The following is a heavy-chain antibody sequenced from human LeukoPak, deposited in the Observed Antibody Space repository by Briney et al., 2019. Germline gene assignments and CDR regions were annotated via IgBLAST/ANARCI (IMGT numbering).Heavy chain of an antibody. CDR3: ARGHSSSWLRGDY. CDR1: GFMLSSFP. J-gene: IGHJ4*02. Sequence: PGTSLRLSCAASGFMLSSFPMRWVRQAPGKGLEWVALISYDGSNIYYADSVKGRFTISRDNSKNTLYLQMSSLRTEDTAVYYCARGHSSSWLRGDYWGQGTLVTVSS. CDR2: ISYDGSNI. D-gene: IGHD6-13*01. V-gene: IGHV3-30-3*01.